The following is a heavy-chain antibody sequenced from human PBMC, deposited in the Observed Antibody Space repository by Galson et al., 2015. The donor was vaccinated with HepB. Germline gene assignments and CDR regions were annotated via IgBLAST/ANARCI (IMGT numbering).Heavy chain of an antibody. CDR3: ARGGKWELPYYYYGMDV. Sequence: SVKVSCKASGYTFTSYYMHWVRQAPGQGLEWMGIINPSGGSTNYAQKLQGRVTMTRDTSTSTVYMELSSLRSEDTAVYYCARGGKWELPYYYYGMDVWGQGTTVTVSS. D-gene: IGHD1-26*01. CDR1: GYTFTSYY. CDR2: INPSGGST. J-gene: IGHJ6*02. V-gene: IGHV1-46*04.